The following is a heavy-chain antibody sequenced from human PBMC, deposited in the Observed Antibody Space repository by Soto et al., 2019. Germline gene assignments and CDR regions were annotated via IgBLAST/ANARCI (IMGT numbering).Heavy chain of an antibody. CDR3: ARGGRGTMIVVVIGPHYYFDY. CDR1: GGSFSGYY. J-gene: IGHJ4*02. V-gene: IGHV4-34*01. D-gene: IGHD3-22*01. Sequence: SETLSLTCAVYGGSFSGYYWSWIRQPPGKGLEWIGEINHSGSTNYNPSLKSRVTISVDTSKNQFSLKLSSVTAADTAVYYCARGGRGTMIVVVIGPHYYFDYWGQGTLVPVSS. CDR2: INHSGST.